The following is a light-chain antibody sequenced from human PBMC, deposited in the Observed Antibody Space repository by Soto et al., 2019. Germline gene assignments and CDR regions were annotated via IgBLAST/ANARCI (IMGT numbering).Light chain of an antibody. V-gene: IGLV2-14*01. Sequence: QSVLTQPASVSGSPGQSITISCTGTSSDVGTYNYVSWYQQHPGKAPKLIIYEVTNRPSGVSDRFSGSKSGNTASLTISGLQAEDAADYYCSSYTDSSSRVFGTGTKVTVL. CDR3: SSYTDSSSRV. CDR2: EVT. J-gene: IGLJ1*01. CDR1: SSDVGTYNY.